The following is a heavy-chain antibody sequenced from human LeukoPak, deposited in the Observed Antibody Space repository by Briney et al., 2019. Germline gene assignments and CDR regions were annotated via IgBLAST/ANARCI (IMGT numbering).Heavy chain of an antibody. CDR2: INHSGSS. CDR3: ARSIVGANAFDS. Sequence: PSETLSLTCAVYGGSFSGYYWSWIRQSPGKGLEWTGEINHSGSSNYNPSLKSRVTISVDTSKNQFSLKLTSVTAADTAEFYCARSIVGANAFDSWGQGTLVTVSS. V-gene: IGHV4-34*01. CDR1: GGSFSGYY. D-gene: IGHD1-26*01. J-gene: IGHJ4*02.